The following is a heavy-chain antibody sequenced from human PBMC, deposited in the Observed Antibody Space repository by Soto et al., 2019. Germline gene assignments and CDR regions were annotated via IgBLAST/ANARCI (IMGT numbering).Heavy chain of an antibody. CDR3: AKTPSRPRAPLDY. CDR1: GFTFSSYG. CDR2: ISYDGSNK. V-gene: IGHV3-30*18. Sequence: PGGSLRLSCAASGFTFSSYGMHWVRQAPGKGLEWVAVISYDGSNKYYADSVKGRFTISRDNSKNTLYLQMNSLRAEDTAVYYCAKTPSRPRAPLDYSGQGTLVTVSS. J-gene: IGHJ4*02.